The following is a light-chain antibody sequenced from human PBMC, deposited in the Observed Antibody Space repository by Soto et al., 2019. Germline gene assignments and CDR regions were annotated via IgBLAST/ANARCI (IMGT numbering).Light chain of an antibody. J-gene: IGKJ1*01. CDR3: QHYGSSPT. CDR1: QSLSGSY. Sequence: EIVLTQSPGTLSLSPGEGATLSCRASQSLSGSYLAWYQQKPGQAPRLLIYGSSSRATGIPDRFSGSGSGTDFNLTVSRLEPEDFAVYYCQHYGSSPTFGQGTKVEIK. V-gene: IGKV3-20*01. CDR2: GSS.